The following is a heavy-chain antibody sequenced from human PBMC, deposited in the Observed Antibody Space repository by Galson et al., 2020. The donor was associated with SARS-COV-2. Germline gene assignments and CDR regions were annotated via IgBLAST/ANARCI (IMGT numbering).Heavy chain of an antibody. J-gene: IGHJ4*02. D-gene: IGHD3-22*01. CDR1: GFSLSTSRVG. V-gene: IGHV2-5*02. CDR2: IYWDADK. CDR3: AHSIYYDSRGYYSHRFDY. Sequence: SGPTLVKPTQTLTLTCTFSGFSLSTSRVGVGWIRQPPGTALEWLALIYWDADKRYSPSLKSRLTITKDTSKNQVVLTMTNMDPVDTATYYCAHSIYYDSRGYYSHRFDYWGQGTLVTVSS.